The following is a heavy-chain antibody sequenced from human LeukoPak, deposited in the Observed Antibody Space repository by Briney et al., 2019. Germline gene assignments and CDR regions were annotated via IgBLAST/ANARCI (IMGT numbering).Heavy chain of an antibody. CDR3: AKGIPSGYYVEDYFDY. CDR2: IKSKTDGGTT. J-gene: IGHJ4*02. V-gene: IGHV3-15*01. CDR1: GFTFSNAW. Sequence: PGGSLRLSCAASGFTFSNAWMSWVRQAPGKGLEWVGRIKSKTDGGTTDYAAPVKGRFTISRDDSKNTLYLQMNSLKTEDTAVYYCAKGIPSGYYVEDYFDYWGQGTLVTVSS. D-gene: IGHD3-22*01.